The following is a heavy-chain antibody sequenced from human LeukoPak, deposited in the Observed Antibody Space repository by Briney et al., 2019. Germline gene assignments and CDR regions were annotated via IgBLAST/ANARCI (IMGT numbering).Heavy chain of an antibody. Sequence: ASVKVSCKASGYTFTSYGISWGRQAPGQGIEWMGWISDYNGKTNYAQKIQGRVTINTDTSTSKDYMEMRSLRSDDTAVYYCARDLYRDSLPVSWFDPWGQGTLVTVSS. D-gene: IGHD4-11*01. V-gene: IGHV1-18*01. J-gene: IGHJ5*02. CDR2: ISDYNGKT. CDR3: ARDLYRDSLPVSWFDP. CDR1: GYTFTSYG.